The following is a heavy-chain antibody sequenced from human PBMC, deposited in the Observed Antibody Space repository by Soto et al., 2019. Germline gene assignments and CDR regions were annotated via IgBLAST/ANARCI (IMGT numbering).Heavy chain of an antibody. CDR3: AKDWLTRSFDY. J-gene: IGHJ4*02. D-gene: IGHD6-19*01. Sequence: QVQLVESGGGVVQPGRSLRLSCAASGFSFSTFGMHWIRQAPGKGLEWVAVISYDGSKKYYADSAKGRFTISRDTSKNTVFLQMNSLRAEDTAVYYCAKDWLTRSFDYWGQVTLVTVSS. CDR1: GFSFSTFG. CDR2: ISYDGSKK. V-gene: IGHV3-33*06.